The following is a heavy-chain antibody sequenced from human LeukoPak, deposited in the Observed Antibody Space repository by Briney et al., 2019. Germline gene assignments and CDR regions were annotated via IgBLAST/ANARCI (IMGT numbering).Heavy chain of an antibody. CDR2: IKSKTDGGTT. J-gene: IGHJ6*03. V-gene: IGHV3-15*01. Sequence: NPGGSLRLSCAASEFTFSNAWMSWVRQAPGKGLEWVGRIKSKTDGGTTDYAAPVKGRFTISRDDSKNTLYLQMNSLKTEDTAVYYCTTAPGYYYYYMDVWGKGTTVTVSS. CDR1: EFTFSNAW. CDR3: TTAPGYYYYYMDV.